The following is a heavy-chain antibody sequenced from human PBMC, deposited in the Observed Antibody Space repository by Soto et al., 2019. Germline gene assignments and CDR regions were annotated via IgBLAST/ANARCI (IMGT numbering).Heavy chain of an antibody. D-gene: IGHD6-19*01. CDR1: GDSMSSSYYY. V-gene: IGHV4-39*01. J-gene: IGHJ4*02. Sequence: SETQSLTCAVSGDSMSSSYYYWGWIRQPPGKGLEWIGSIYYSGSTYYNPSLQSQVAISVDTSKNQFSLKLKSVTAADTAIYYCARRTVNIRTFYSGLKTHCFDYWGQGAPVTVSS. CDR3: ARRTVNIRTFYSGLKTHCFDY. CDR2: IYYSGST.